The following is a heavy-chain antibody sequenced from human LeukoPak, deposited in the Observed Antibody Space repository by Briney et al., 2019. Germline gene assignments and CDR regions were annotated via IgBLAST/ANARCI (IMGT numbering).Heavy chain of an antibody. V-gene: IGHV3-48*02. CDR1: GFTFSTYS. CDR3: ARHSSWHFDS. J-gene: IGHJ4*02. CDR2: IAISSSTT. D-gene: IGHD6-13*01. Sequence: GGSLRLSCAASGFTFSTYSMHWVRQAPGKGLEWVSYIAISSSTTYYADSVKGRFTISRDNTKNSLYLQMNSLRDEDTAVYYCARHSSWHFDSWGQGTLVTVSS.